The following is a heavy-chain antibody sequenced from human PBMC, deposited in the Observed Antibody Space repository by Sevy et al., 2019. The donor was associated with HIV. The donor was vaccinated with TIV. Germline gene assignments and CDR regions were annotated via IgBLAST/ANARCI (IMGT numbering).Heavy chain of an antibody. CDR2: ISYDRSDK. V-gene: IGHV3-30*06. Sequence: GGCLRLSCAASGFTFGSYGMHWVRQAPGKGLEWVAYISYDRSDKNYADSVKGRFTVSRVNSKNTVFLQLNSLRPEDTAVDYCARVFSSYYFDYWGQGTLVTVSS. J-gene: IGHJ4*02. CDR3: ARVFSSYYFDY. CDR1: GFTFGSYG.